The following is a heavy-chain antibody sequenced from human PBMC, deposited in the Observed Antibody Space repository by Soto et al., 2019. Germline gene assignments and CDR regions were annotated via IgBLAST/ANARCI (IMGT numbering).Heavy chain of an antibody. V-gene: IGHV4-30-2*01. CDR1: GGSISSGGYS. Sequence: SDNLSLTCAVSGGSISSGGYSWSWIRQPPGKGLEWIGYIYHSGSTYYNPSLKSRVTISVDRSKNQFSLRLSSVTAADTAVYYCARGNVVAIDYWGQGTLVTVS. CDR2: IYHSGST. J-gene: IGHJ4*02. D-gene: IGHD2-21*01. CDR3: ARGNVVAIDY.